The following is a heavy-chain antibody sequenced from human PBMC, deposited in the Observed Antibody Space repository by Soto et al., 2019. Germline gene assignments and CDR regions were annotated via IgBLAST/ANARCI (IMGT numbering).Heavy chain of an antibody. Sequence: SETLSLTCAVYGGSFSGYYWSWIRQPPGKGLEWIGEINHSGSTNYNPSLKSRVTISVDTSKNQFSLKLSSVTAADTAVYYCARGLCSSTSCYVGSFDYWGQGTLVTVSS. CDR2: INHSGST. CDR1: GGSFSGYY. D-gene: IGHD2-2*01. CDR3: ARGLCSSTSCYVGSFDY. J-gene: IGHJ4*02. V-gene: IGHV4-34*01.